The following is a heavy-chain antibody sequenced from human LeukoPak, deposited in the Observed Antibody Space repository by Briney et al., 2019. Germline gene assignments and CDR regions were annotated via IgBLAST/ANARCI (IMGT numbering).Heavy chain of an antibody. V-gene: IGHV3-7*01. D-gene: IGHD6-6*01. CDR1: GFTFSSYW. J-gene: IGHJ4*02. CDR2: IKQDGSEK. Sequence: PGGSLRLSCAASGFTFSSYWMSWVRQAPGKGLEWVANIKQDGSEKYYVDSVKGRFTVSRDNAKNSLYLQMNSLRAEDTAVYYCARRGTYSSSGLDYWGQGTLVTVSS. CDR3: ARRGTYSSSGLDY.